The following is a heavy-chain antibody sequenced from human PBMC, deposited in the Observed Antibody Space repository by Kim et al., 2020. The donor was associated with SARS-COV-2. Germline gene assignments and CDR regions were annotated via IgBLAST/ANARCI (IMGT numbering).Heavy chain of an antibody. V-gene: IGHV3-30*18. Sequence: GGSLRLSCAASGFTFSSYGMHWVRQAPGKGLEWVAVILYDEINKYYADSVKGRFTLSRDNSKNTLYLQMNSLRAEDTAVYYCAKDETFSSRWSPLHEWYFDLWGRGTLVIVSS. D-gene: IGHD6-13*01. CDR1: GFTFSSYG. CDR3: AKDETFSSRWSPLHEWYFDL. CDR2: ILYDEINK. J-gene: IGHJ2*01.